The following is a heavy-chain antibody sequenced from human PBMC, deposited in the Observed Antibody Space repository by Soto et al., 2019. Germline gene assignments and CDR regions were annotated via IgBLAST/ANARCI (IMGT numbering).Heavy chain of an antibody. CDR1: GFTFSSYG. J-gene: IGHJ4*02. V-gene: IGHV3-33*01. CDR3: ASSKPPYYYDSSGYYTTPWYFDY. D-gene: IGHD3-22*01. CDR2: IWNDGSNK. Sequence: QVQLVESGGGVVQPGRSLRLSCAASGFTFSSYGMHWVRQAPGKGLEWVAVIWNDGSNKYYADSVKGRFTISRDNSKNTLYLQMNRLRAEDTAVYYCASSKPPYYYDSSGYYTTPWYFDYWGQGTLVTVSS.